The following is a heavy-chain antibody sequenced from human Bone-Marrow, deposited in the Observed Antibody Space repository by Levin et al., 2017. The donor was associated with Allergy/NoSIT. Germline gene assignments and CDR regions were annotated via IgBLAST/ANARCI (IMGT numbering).Heavy chain of an antibody. J-gene: IGHJ4*02. CDR1: GFTFSSYA. V-gene: IGHV3-23*01. Sequence: AGGSLRLSCAASGFTFSSYAMSWVRQAPGKGLEWVSAISGSGGSTYYADSVKGRFTISRDNSKNTLYLQMNSLRAEDTAVYYCAKDQGRREWLVLPDFDYWGQGTLVTVSS. D-gene: IGHD6-19*01. CDR2: ISGSGGST. CDR3: AKDQGRREWLVLPDFDY.